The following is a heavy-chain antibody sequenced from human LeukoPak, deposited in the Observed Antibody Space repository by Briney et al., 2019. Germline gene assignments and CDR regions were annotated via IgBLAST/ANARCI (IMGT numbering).Heavy chain of an antibody. CDR2: ISYDGSNK. Sequence: PGGSLRLSCAASGFTFSSYGMHWVRQAPGKGLEWVAVISYDGSNKYYADSVKGRFTISRDNSKNTLYLQMNSLRAEDTAVYYCAKSPLYKWEPVDWFDPWGQGTLVTVSS. V-gene: IGHV3-30*18. CDR3: AKSPLYKWEPVDWFDP. CDR1: GFTFSSYG. J-gene: IGHJ5*02. D-gene: IGHD1-26*01.